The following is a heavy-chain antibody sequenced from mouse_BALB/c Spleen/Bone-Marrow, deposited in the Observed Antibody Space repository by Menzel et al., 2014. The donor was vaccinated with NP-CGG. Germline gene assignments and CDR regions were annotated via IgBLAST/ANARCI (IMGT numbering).Heavy chain of an antibody. J-gene: IGHJ4*01. V-gene: IGHV5-4*02. Sequence: EVKLVESGGGLVKPGGSLKLSCAASGFTFSDYYMYWVRQTPEKRLEWVATISDGGSYTYYPDSVKGRFTISRDNAKNNLYLQMSSLKSEDTAMYYCARGGQLGAMDYWGQGTPVTVSS. CDR2: ISDGGSYT. CDR3: ARGGQLGAMDY. CDR1: GFTFSDYY. D-gene: IGHD3-2*01.